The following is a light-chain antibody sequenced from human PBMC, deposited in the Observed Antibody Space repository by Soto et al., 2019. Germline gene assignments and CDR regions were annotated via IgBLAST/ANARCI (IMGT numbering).Light chain of an antibody. V-gene: IGLV2-14*01. CDR1: SSDVGGYNY. J-gene: IGLJ1*01. Sequence: VLTQPASVSGSPGQSITISCTGTSSDVGGYNYVSWYQQHPGKAPKLMIYDVSNRPSGVSYRFSGSKSGNTASLTFSGLQAEDEADYYCSSYTTSSTRVFGTGTKSPS. CDR3: SSYTTSSTRV. CDR2: DVS.